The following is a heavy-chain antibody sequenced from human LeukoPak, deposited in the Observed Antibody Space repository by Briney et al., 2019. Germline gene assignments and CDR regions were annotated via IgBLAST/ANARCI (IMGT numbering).Heavy chain of an antibody. Sequence: GGSLRLSCAASGFTFSDYYMSWIRQAPGKGLEWVSYISSSSSYTNYADSVKGRFTISRDNAKNSLYLQMNSLRAEDTAVYYCARDRTTGTTGGIDPWGQGTLVTVSS. CDR1: GFTFSDYY. CDR2: ISSSSSYT. V-gene: IGHV3-11*05. D-gene: IGHD1-1*01. J-gene: IGHJ5*02. CDR3: ARDRTTGTTGGIDP.